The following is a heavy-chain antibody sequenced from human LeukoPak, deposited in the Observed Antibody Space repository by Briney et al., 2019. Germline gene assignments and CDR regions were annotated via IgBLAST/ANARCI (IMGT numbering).Heavy chain of an antibody. J-gene: IGHJ4*01. CDR1: GFTFSNYA. V-gene: IGHV3-23*01. CDR2: IVKSGGST. D-gene: IGHD5-18*01. Sequence: GGSLRLSCAASGFTFSNYAMSWVRQAPGKGLEWVSAIVKSGGSTFYADSVKGRFTISRDNSKNTLYLQMNSLRAEDTAVYYCAKRDTSNSFYFDYLWDGTLVTVSS. CDR3: AKRDTSNSFYFDY.